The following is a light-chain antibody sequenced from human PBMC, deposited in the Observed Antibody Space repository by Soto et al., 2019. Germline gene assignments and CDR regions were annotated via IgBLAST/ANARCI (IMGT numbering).Light chain of an antibody. V-gene: IGLV2-11*01. CDR3: CSSAGNDTVV. Sequence: QSALTQPRSVSGSPGQSVTISCAGTSSDVGGHNFVSWYQQHPGKAPKLMMYDVTQRPSGVPDRFSGSKSGNTASLTISGLQAEDEADYYCCSSAGNDTVVFGTGTKLTVL. CDR1: SSDVGGHNF. CDR2: DVT. J-gene: IGLJ1*01.